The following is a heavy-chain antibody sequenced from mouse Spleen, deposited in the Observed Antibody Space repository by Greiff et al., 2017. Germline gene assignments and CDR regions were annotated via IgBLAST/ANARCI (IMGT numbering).Heavy chain of an antibody. Sequence: VQLQQPGAELVMPGASVKLSCKASGYTFTSYWMHWVKQRPGQGLEWIGEIDPSDSYTNYNQKFKGKATLTVDKSSSTAYMQLSSLTSEDSAVYYCARGVLSSMDYWGQGTSVTVSS. CDR3: ARGVLSSMDY. D-gene: IGHD1-1*02. J-gene: IGHJ4*01. V-gene: IGHV1-69*01. CDR1: GYTFTSYW. CDR2: IDPSDSYT.